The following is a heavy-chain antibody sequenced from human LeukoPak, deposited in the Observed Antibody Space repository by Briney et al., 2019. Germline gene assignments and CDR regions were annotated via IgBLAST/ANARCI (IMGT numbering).Heavy chain of an antibody. V-gene: IGHV1-69*05. CDR1: GGTFSSDA. D-gene: IGHD4-17*01. CDR3: VRDPMTTNYFDY. CDR2: IIPIFGTA. J-gene: IGHJ4*02. Sequence: SVKVSCKASGGTFSSDAINWVRQAPGQRLEWMGRIIPIFGTANYAQKVQGRVTITTDESTSTAYMELSSLRSEDTAVYYCVRDPMTTNYFDYWGQGTLVTVSS.